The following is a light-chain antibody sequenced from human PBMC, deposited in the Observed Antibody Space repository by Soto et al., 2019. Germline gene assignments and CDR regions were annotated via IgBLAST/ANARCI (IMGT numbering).Light chain of an antibody. V-gene: IGKV1-39*01. J-gene: IGKJ3*01. Sequence: DIQMTQSPSSLSASVGDRVTITCRASQSISSYLNWYQQKPGKAPKLLIYAASSLQSGVPSRFRGSGSGTDFTLTISSLQPEDVATDYCQQSYSTPPFTFGPGTKVDIK. CDR3: QQSYSTPPFT. CDR1: QSISSY. CDR2: AAS.